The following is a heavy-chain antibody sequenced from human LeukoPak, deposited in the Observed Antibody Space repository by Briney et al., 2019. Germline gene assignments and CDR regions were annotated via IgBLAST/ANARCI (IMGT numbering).Heavy chain of an antibody. CDR1: GFTFSSYW. Sequence: PGGSLRLSCAASGFTFSSYWMSWVRQAPGKGLEWVANIKQDGSEKYYVDSVKGRFTISRDNSKNTLYLQMNSLRAEDTAVYYCAGASGGYEYWGQRTLVTVSS. CDR2: IKQDGSEK. D-gene: IGHD5-12*01. V-gene: IGHV3-7*04. CDR3: AGASGGYEY. J-gene: IGHJ4*02.